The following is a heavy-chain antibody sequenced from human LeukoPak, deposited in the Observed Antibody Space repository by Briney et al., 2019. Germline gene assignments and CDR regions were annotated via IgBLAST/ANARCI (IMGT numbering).Heavy chain of an antibody. CDR1: GGSISSGEYY. V-gene: IGHV4-30-4*08. Sequence: TLSLTCTVSGGSISSGEYYWSWIRQPPGKGLEWIGYIYYSGSTHYNPSLKSRVTISLDTSKNQFSLKLSSVTAADTAVYYCASRGRYWFDPWGQGTLVTVSS. CDR3: ASRGRYWFDP. J-gene: IGHJ5*02. CDR2: IYYSGST.